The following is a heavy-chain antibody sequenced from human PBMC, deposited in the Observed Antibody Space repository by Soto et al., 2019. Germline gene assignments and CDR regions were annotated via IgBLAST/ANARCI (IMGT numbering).Heavy chain of an antibody. Sequence: LRLSCAASGFTFSSYGMHWVRQAPGKGLEWVAVISYDGSNKYYADSVKGRFTISRDNSKNTLYLQMNSLRAEDTAVYYCAKDGPRYDFWSGFGRKYYYYGMDVWGQGTTVTVSS. CDR1: GFTFSSYG. CDR2: ISYDGSNK. D-gene: IGHD3-3*01. V-gene: IGHV3-30*18. J-gene: IGHJ6*02. CDR3: AKDGPRYDFWSGFGRKYYYYGMDV.